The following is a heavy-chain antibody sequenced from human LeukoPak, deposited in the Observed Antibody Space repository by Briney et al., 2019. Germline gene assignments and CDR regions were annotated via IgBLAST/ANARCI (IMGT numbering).Heavy chain of an antibody. Sequence: GGSLRLSCAASGFTFSSYAMSWVRQAPGKGLEWVSGISGSGDNTYYADSVKGRFTISRDNSKNTLYLQMNSLRAEDTAVYYCAKGSTMIVVAVFDYWGQGTLVTVSS. D-gene: IGHD3-22*01. V-gene: IGHV3-23*01. CDR1: GFTFSSYA. CDR2: ISGSGDNT. J-gene: IGHJ4*02. CDR3: AKGSTMIVVAVFDY.